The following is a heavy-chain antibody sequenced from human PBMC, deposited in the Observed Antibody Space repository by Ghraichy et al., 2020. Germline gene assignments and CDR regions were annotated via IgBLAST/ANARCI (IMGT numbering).Heavy chain of an antibody. D-gene: IGHD2-15*01. J-gene: IGHJ3*01. V-gene: IGHV3-11*01. CDR3: ARGYCSGGRCYPTFDL. CDR1: GFTFSDYY. CDR2: IITSGSTI. Sequence: GGSLRLSCAASGFTFSDYYMGWVRQAPGKGLEWVSYIITSGSTIYYADSVKGRFAMSRDNAKNSLSLQMSSLRADDTAVYYCARGYCSGGRCYPTFDLWGQGTMVTVSS.